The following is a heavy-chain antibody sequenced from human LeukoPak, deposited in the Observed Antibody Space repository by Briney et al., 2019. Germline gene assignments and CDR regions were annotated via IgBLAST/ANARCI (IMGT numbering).Heavy chain of an antibody. Sequence: GGSLRLSCVASGFTFSSYAMSWVRQAPGKGLEWVSVISGSGGSTYYADSVKGRFTISRDNSKNTLYLQMNSLRAEDTAVYYCAKPLVKGGYEPFDYWGQGTLVTVSS. V-gene: IGHV3-23*01. J-gene: IGHJ4*02. CDR2: ISGSGGST. CDR3: AKPLVKGGYEPFDY. CDR1: GFTFSSYA. D-gene: IGHD5-12*01.